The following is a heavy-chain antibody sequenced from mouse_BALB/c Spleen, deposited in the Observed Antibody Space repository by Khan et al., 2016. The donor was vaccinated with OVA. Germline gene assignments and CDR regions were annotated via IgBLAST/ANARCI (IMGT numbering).Heavy chain of an antibody. V-gene: IGHV3-6*02. J-gene: IGHJ3*01. CDR1: GYPFTSGYY. CDR3: ASGGRWFDY. CDR2: ITYGGNI. Sequence: EVQLQESGPGLLKPSQSLSLTCLVTGYPFTSGYYWNWIRQFPGNTLEWMGYITYGGNINYNPSLKNPISITRDTAMSQFFLRSISVTTEDSSTYYCASGGRWFDYWGQGTLVTVSS.